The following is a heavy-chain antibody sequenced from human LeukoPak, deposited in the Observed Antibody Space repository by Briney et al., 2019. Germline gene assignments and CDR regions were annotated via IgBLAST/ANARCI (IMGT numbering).Heavy chain of an antibody. Sequence: GESLKISCKGSGYSFTSYWIGWVRRMPGKGLEWMGIIYPGDSDTRYSPSFQGQVTISADKSISTAYLQWSSLKASDTAMYYCGRYGDYGDGYYYMDVWGKGTTVTVSS. D-gene: IGHD4-17*01. J-gene: IGHJ6*03. CDR1: GYSFTSYW. CDR2: IYPGDSDT. V-gene: IGHV5-51*01. CDR3: GRYGDYGDGYYYMDV.